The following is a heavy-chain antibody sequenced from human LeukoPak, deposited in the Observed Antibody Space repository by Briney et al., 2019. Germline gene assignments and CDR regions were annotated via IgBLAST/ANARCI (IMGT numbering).Heavy chain of an antibody. CDR1: GFTFRSYG. Sequence: AGGSLTLSCAASGFTFRSYGMQWVRQAPGKGPEWVAFIRYDGRDKYYADSVKGRLTITRDNSKDTLYLQINSLRAEDTALYYCARDRYCSGTSCYHTGYGSWGQGTLVTVSS. V-gene: IGHV3-30*02. D-gene: IGHD2-2*01. CDR2: IRYDGRDK. CDR3: ARDRYCSGTSCYHTGYGS. J-gene: IGHJ4*02.